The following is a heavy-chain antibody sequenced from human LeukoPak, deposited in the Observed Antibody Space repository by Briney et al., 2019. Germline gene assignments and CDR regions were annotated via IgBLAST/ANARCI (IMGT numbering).Heavy chain of an antibody. D-gene: IGHD3-3*01. J-gene: IGHJ4*02. CDR3: ATSGADYDFWSGYPLDY. Sequence: GASVKLSCKVSGYTLTELSMHWVRQAPGKGLEWMGGFDPEDGETIYAQKFQGRVTMTEDTSTHTAYMELSSLRSEDTAVYYCATSGADYDFWSGYPLDYWGQGTLVTVSS. CDR2: FDPEDGET. V-gene: IGHV1-24*01. CDR1: GYTLTELS.